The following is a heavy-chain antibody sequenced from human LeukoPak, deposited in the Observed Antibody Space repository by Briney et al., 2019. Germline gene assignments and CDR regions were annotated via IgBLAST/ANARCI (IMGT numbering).Heavy chain of an antibody. CDR3: ARAVMVRGVIPPYYFDY. D-gene: IGHD3-10*01. J-gene: IGHJ4*02. CDR1: GGSISSYY. Sequence: SETLSLTCTVSGGSISSYYWSWIRQPPGKGLEWVGYIYYSGSTNYNPSLQSRVTISVDTSKNQFSLKLSSVTAADTAVYYCARAVMVRGVIPPYYFDYWGQGTLVTVSS. V-gene: IGHV4-59*08. CDR2: IYYSGST.